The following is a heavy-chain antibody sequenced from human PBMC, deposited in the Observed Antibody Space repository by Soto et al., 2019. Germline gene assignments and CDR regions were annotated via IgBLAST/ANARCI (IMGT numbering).Heavy chain of an antibody. V-gene: IGHV4-59*01. Sequence: PSETLSLTCTVSGGSISSYYWSWIRQPPGKGLEWIGYIYYSGSTNYNPSLKSRVTISVDTSKNQFSLKLSSVTAADTAVYYCARWEYSYGSWFDPWGQGTLVTVSS. CDR1: GGSISSYY. CDR3: ARWEYSYGSWFDP. CDR2: IYYSGST. J-gene: IGHJ5*02. D-gene: IGHD5-18*01.